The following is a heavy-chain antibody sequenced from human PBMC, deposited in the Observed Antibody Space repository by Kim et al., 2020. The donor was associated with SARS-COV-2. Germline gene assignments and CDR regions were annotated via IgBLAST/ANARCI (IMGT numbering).Heavy chain of an antibody. Sequence: SETLSLTCAVYGGSFSGYYWSWIRQPPGKGLEWIGEINHSGSTNYNPSLKSRVTISVDTSKNQFSLKLSSVTAADTAVYYCAIYCSSTSCLLDYWGQGTL. D-gene: IGHD2-2*01. CDR1: GGSFSGYY. V-gene: IGHV4-34*01. CDR2: INHSGST. J-gene: IGHJ4*02. CDR3: AIYCSSTSCLLDY.